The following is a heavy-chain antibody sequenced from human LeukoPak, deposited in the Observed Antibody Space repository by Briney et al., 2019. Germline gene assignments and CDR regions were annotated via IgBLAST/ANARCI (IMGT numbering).Heavy chain of an antibody. CDR3: ARYQSLEMATGWRYFDY. J-gene: IGHJ4*02. V-gene: IGHV1-46*01. Sequence: GASVKVSCKASGYTFTSYYMHWVRQAPGQGLEWMGIINPSGGSTSYAQKFQGRVTMTRDTSTSTVYMELSSLRSEDTAVYYCARYQSLEMATGWRYFDYWGQGTLVTVSS. CDR2: INPSGGST. CDR1: GYTFTSYY. D-gene: IGHD5-24*01.